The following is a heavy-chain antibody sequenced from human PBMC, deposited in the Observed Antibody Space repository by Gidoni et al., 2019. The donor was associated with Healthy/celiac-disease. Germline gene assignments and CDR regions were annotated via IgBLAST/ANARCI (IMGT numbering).Heavy chain of an antibody. V-gene: IGHV3-33*01. J-gene: IGHJ4*02. CDR2: IWYDGSNK. CDR3: ARSEGVPSYFDY. D-gene: IGHD3-10*01. Sequence: VAVIWYDGSNKYYADSVKGRFTISRDNSKNTLYLQMNSLRAGDTAVYYCARSEGVPSYFDYWGQGTLVTVSS.